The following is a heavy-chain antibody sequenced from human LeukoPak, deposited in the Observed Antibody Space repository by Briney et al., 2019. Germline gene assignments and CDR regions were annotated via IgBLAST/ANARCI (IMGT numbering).Heavy chain of an antibody. V-gene: IGHV3-48*01. CDR3: ARAKRGQWLVPDY. Sequence: GGSLRLSCAASGFTFSSYSMNWVRQPPGKGWEWVSYISSSSSTIYYADSVKGRFTISRDNAKNSLYLQMNSLRAEDTAVYYCARAKRGQWLVPDYWGQGTLVTVSS. CDR1: GFTFSSYS. D-gene: IGHD6-19*01. CDR2: ISSSSSTI. J-gene: IGHJ4*02.